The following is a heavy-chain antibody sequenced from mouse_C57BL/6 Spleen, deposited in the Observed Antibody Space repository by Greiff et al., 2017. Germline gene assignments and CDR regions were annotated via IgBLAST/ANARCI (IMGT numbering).Heavy chain of an antibody. D-gene: IGHD3-2*02. CDR3: ARSSSGSPFDY. V-gene: IGHV1-47*01. CDR2: FHPYNDDT. J-gene: IGHJ2*01. CDR1: GYTFTTYP. Sequence: VKLMESGAELVKPGASVKMSCTASGYTFTTYPIEWMKQNHGKSLEWIGNFHPYNDDTKYNDKFKGKATLTVEKSSSTVYVELSRLTSDDSAVYYCARSSSGSPFDYWGQGTTLTVSS.